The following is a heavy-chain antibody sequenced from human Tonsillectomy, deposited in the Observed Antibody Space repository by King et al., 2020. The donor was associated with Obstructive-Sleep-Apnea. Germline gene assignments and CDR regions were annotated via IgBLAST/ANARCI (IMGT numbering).Heavy chain of an antibody. D-gene: IGHD2-15*01. CDR3: AREGDIRRYFDL. J-gene: IGHJ2*01. V-gene: IGHV3-30-3*01. Sequence: VQLVESGGGVVQPGRSLRLSCAASRLTFSNSTMHWVRQAPGKGLEWVAVISYDVSNKYCADSVKGRFTISRDNSRKTLFLQVNSLKTEDTAVYYCAREGDIRRYFDLWGRGTLVTVSS. CDR1: RLTFSNST. CDR2: ISYDVSNK.